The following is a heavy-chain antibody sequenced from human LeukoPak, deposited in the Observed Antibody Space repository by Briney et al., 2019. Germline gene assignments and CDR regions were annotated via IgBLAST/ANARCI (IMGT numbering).Heavy chain of an antibody. Sequence: SETLSLTCTVSGGSISIYYWSWIRQPAGKGLEWIGRIYTSGSTNYNPSLKSRVTISVDKSKNQFSLKLSSVTAADTAVYYCARDQYSSSWSHFDYWGQGTLVTVSS. CDR3: ARDQYSSSWSHFDY. CDR2: IYTSGST. D-gene: IGHD6-13*01. CDR1: GGSISIYY. J-gene: IGHJ4*02. V-gene: IGHV4-4*07.